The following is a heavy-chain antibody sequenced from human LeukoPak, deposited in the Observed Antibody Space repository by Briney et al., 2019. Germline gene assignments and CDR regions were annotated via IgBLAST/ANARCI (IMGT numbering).Heavy chain of an antibody. CDR1: GGSISSSSYY. CDR2: IYYSGGT. Sequence: ASETLSLTCTVSGGSISSSSYYWGWIRQPPGKGLEWIGSIYYSGGTYYNPSLKSRVTISVDTSKNQFSLKLSSVTAADTAVYYCARQTYYYDSSGYYAFDYWGQGTLVTVSS. CDR3: ARQTYYYDSSGYYAFDY. D-gene: IGHD3-22*01. J-gene: IGHJ4*02. V-gene: IGHV4-39*01.